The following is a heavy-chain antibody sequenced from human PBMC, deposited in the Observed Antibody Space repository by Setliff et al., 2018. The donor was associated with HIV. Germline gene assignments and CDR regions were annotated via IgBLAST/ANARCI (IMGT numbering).Heavy chain of an antibody. D-gene: IGHD6-19*01. CDR1: CYTFTSYG. Sequence: GASVKVSCKASCYTFTSYGISWVRQAPGQGLEWIGWISAYNGNRNYAQKLQGRVTMTTDTSTSTAYMELRRLRSDDTAVYYCAREIEQWLVDYWGQGTLVTVSS. J-gene: IGHJ4*02. V-gene: IGHV1-18*01. CDR3: AREIEQWLVDY. CDR2: ISAYNGNR.